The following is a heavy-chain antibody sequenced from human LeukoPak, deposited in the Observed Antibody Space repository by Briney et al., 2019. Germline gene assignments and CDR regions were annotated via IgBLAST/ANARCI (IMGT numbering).Heavy chain of an antibody. V-gene: IGHV4-34*01. J-gene: IGHJ4*02. CDR3: ANIYGDFSDFDS. D-gene: IGHD4-17*01. CDR1: GGSSSDSY. Sequence: SETLSLTCAVHGGSSSDSYRNWIRQPPGKGLEWIGEVTHDGRINYNPSLRGGVTISVDTSMNQFSLRLTSVTAADTAVYYCANIYGDFSDFDSWAQGILVTVSS. CDR2: VTHDGRI.